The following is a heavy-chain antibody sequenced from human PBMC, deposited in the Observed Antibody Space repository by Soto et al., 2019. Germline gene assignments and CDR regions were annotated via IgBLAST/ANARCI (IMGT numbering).Heavy chain of an antibody. CDR3: ARDNLDILTGYYYYYGLDV. D-gene: IGHD3-9*01. J-gene: IGHJ6*02. V-gene: IGHV3-7*01. CDR2: IKEDGSEK. CDR1: GFTFSRYW. Sequence: PGGSLRLSCVASGFTFSRYWMSWVRQAPGKGLERVANIKEDGSEKYYVESVEGRFTISRDNAKNSLYLQMNSLRAEDTAVYCCARDNLDILTGYYYYYGLDVWGQGTTVTVSS.